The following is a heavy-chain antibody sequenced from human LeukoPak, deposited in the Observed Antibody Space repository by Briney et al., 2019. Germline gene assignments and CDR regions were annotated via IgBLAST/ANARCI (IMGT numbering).Heavy chain of an antibody. Sequence: ASVKVSCKASGYTFTSYYMHWVRQAPGQGLEWMGIINPSGGSTSYAQKLQGRVTMTTDTSTSTAYMELRSLRSDDTAVYYCARDLNDAFDIWGQGTMVTVSS. CDR1: GYTFTSYY. CDR3: ARDLNDAFDI. J-gene: IGHJ3*02. V-gene: IGHV1-46*01. CDR2: INPSGGST.